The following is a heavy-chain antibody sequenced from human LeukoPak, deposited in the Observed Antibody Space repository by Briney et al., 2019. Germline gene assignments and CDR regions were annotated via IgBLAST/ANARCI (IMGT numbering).Heavy chain of an antibody. D-gene: IGHD3-22*01. CDR3: ARGLGMGHDSSGSDWFDS. V-gene: IGHV4-59*01. CDR2: MSYTGSS. J-gene: IGHJ5*01. CDR1: GDSINNYY. Sequence: SETLSLTCTVSGDSINNYYWSWIRQTPEKGLEWIGYMSYTGSSDYGPSLKSRVTMSIDTPKNQFSLRMTSVTAADTGVYYCARGLGMGHDSSGSDWFDSWGQGTLVTVSS.